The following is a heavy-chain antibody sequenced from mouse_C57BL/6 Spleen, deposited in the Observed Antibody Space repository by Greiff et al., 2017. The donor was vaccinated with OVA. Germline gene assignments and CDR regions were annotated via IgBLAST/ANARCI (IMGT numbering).Heavy chain of an antibody. V-gene: IGHV1-9*01. Sequence: QVQLKESGAELMKPGASVKLSCKATGYTFTGYWIEWVKQRPGHGLEWIGEILPGSGSTNYNEKFKGKATFTEDTSSNPAYMQLSSLTTEDSAIYYCARRGMVTTRGFAYWGQGTLVTVSA. CDR2: ILPGSGST. J-gene: IGHJ3*01. CDR3: ARRGMVTTRGFAY. CDR1: GYTFTGYW. D-gene: IGHD2-2*01.